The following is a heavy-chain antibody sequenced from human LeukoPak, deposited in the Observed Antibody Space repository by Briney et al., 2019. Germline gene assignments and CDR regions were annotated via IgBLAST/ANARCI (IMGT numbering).Heavy chain of an antibody. D-gene: IGHD3-16*02. J-gene: IGHJ4*02. CDR1: GFIFSSYA. V-gene: IGHV3-23*01. CDR3: AKRAFVSGSYPPDY. Sequence: GGSLRLSCAASGFIFSSYAMSWVRQAPGKGLECVSAISGNGGSTYYADSVKGRFTISSDDSKNKLYLQMNSLRAEDKAVYYCAKRAFVSGSYPPDYWGQGTLVTVSS. CDR2: ISGNGGST.